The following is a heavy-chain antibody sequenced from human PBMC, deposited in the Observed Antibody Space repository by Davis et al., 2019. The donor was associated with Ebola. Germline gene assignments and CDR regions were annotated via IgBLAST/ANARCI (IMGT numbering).Heavy chain of an antibody. D-gene: IGHD6-19*01. V-gene: IGHV3-30*14. J-gene: IGHJ4*02. Sequence: PGGSLRLSCAASGFTFSSYAMHWVRQAPGKGLEWVAVISYDGSNKYYADSVKGRFTISRDNSKNTLYLQMGSLRAEDMAAYYCARGPPSSGWYFDYWGQGTLVTVSS. CDR3: ARGPPSSGWYFDY. CDR2: ISYDGSNK. CDR1: GFTFSSYA.